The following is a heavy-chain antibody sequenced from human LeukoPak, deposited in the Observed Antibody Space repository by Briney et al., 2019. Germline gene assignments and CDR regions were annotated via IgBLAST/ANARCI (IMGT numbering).Heavy chain of an antibody. J-gene: IGHJ6*04. D-gene: IGHD2-2*01. Sequence: QPGGSLRLSCAASGFTFSSYEMNWVRQAPGKGLEWVSYISSSGSTIYYADSVKGRFTISRDNAKNSLYLQMNSLRAEDTAAYYCAREDIVVVPAAYFGGYSYGMDVWGKGTTVTVSS. CDR3: AREDIVVVPAAYFGGYSYGMDV. CDR1: GFTFSSYE. CDR2: ISSSGSTI. V-gene: IGHV3-48*03.